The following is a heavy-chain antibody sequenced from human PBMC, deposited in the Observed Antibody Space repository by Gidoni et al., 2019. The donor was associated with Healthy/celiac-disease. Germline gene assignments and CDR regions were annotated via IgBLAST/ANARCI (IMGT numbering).Heavy chain of an antibody. V-gene: IGHV3-30*18. D-gene: IGHD6-19*01. CDR1: GFPFSSYG. CDR2: ISYDGSNK. Sequence: QVQLVESGGGVVQPGRSLRLSCAASGFPFSSYGMHWVRQAPGKGLEWVAVISYDGSNKYYADSVKGRFTISRDNSKNTLYLQMNSLRAEDTAVYYCAKRGRPKAVAGIYFDYWGQGTLVTVSS. J-gene: IGHJ4*02. CDR3: AKRGRPKAVAGIYFDY.